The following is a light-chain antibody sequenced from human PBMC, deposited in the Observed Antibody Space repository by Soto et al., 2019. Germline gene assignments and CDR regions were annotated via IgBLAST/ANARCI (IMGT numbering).Light chain of an antibody. CDR1: SSNIGSNT. Sequence: QAVVTQAPSASGTPGQRATISCSGSSSNIGSNTVTWYQQVPGTAPKLLIYSNDQRPSGVPDRFSGSKSGTSASLAIAGLQSEDEADYYCAAWDDSLNGWVLGGGTKLTVL. CDR2: SND. V-gene: IGLV1-44*01. CDR3: AAWDDSLNGWV. J-gene: IGLJ3*02.